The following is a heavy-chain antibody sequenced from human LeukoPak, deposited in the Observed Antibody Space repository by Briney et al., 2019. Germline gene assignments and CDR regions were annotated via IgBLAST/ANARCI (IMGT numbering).Heavy chain of an antibody. CDR3: AKGLYSGSYLDAFDI. J-gene: IGHJ3*02. D-gene: IGHD1-26*01. V-gene: IGHV3-30*02. CDR2: IRYDGSNK. CDR1: GFTFSSYG. Sequence: PGGSLRLSCAASGFTFSSYGMHWVRQAPGKGLEWVAFIRYDGSNKYYADSVKGRFTISRDNSENTLYLQMNSLRAEDTAVYYCAKGLYSGSYLDAFDIWGQGTMVTVSS.